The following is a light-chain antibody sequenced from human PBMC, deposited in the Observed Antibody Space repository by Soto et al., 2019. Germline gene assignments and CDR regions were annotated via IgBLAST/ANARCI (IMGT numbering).Light chain of an antibody. J-gene: IGKJ3*01. Sequence: DLQMTQSPSSLSASVGDRVTITCQASQDIAKYLNWYQQKPGKAPKLLIYDASNLQIGVPSRFSGSGSGTDFTFTITSLQPEDIATYYCQHYDNLLLFTFGPGTKVDLK. CDR2: DAS. V-gene: IGKV1-33*01. CDR3: QHYDNLLLFT. CDR1: QDIAKY.